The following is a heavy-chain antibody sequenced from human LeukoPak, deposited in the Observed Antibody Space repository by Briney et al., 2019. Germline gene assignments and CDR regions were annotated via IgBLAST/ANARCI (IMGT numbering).Heavy chain of an antibody. V-gene: IGHV1-69*05. CDR3: ARADYYGSGNYRYYYYMDV. D-gene: IGHD3-10*01. J-gene: IGHJ6*03. CDR1: GGSFSNYA. CDR2: FIPMFGTA. Sequence: GASVKVSCKASGGSFSNYAITWVRQAPGQGLEWMGGFIPMFGTASYAQNFQDRVTITTDESASTAYMDLSSLRSEDTAVYYCARADYYGSGNYRYYYYMDVWGKGTTVTVSS.